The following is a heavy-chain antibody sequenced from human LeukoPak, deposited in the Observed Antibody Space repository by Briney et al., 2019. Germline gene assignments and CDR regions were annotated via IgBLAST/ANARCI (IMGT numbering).Heavy chain of an antibody. V-gene: IGHV4-30-4*08. Sequence: PSQTLSLTCTVSGGSITSGDHYWSWIRQPPGKGLEWIGEINHSGSTNNNPSLKSRVTISVDTSKNQFSLKLSSVTAADTAVYYCARVGRRGYRVNNWFDPWGQGTLVTVSS. CDR1: GGSITSGDHY. CDR3: ARVGRRGYRVNNWFDP. D-gene: IGHD5-18*01. CDR2: INHSGST. J-gene: IGHJ5*02.